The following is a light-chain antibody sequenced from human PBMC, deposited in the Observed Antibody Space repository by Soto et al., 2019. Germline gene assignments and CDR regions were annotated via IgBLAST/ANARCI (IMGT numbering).Light chain of an antibody. CDR1: QRLLHSNGNTF. V-gene: IGKV2-28*01. Sequence: EIVMTKSAPSLTVTPGEPASISCRSSQRLLHSNGNTFLDWYLQKPGQSPQLLIYLGSNRASGVPDRVSGSEAGTDFTLKISRVEAEDVGVFYCMQALQTPYTFGQGTNLEIK. J-gene: IGKJ2*01. CDR2: LGS. CDR3: MQALQTPYT.